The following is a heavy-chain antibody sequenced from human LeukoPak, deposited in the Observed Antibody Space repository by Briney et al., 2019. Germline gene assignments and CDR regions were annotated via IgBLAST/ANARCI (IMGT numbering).Heavy chain of an antibody. CDR1: GGSISSGGYY. V-gene: IGHV4-31*03. Sequence: SETLSLTCTVSGGSISSGGYYWSWIRQHPGKGLEWIGYIYYSGSTYYNPSLKSRVTISVDTSKNQFSLKLSSVTAADTAVYYCARDQTMVRGVTYFDYWGQGTLVTVSS. J-gene: IGHJ4*02. CDR3: ARDQTMVRGVTYFDY. CDR2: IYYSGST. D-gene: IGHD3-10*01.